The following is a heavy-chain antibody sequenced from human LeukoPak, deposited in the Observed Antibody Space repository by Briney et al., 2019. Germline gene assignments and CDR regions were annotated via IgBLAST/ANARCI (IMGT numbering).Heavy chain of an antibody. V-gene: IGHV1-69*13. CDR3: ARGKSSSPVFLYYYYMDV. Sequence: GASVKVSCKASGGTFSSYAISWVRQAPGQGLEWMGRIIPIFGTANHAQKFQGRVTITADESTSTAYMELSSLRSEDTAVYYCARGKSSSPVFLYYYYMDVWGKGTTVTISS. J-gene: IGHJ6*03. D-gene: IGHD6-13*01. CDR2: IIPIFGTA. CDR1: GGTFSSYA.